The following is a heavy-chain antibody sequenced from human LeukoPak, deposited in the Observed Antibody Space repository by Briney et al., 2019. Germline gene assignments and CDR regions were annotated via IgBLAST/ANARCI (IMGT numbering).Heavy chain of an antibody. CDR3: ARRGQFGSGSYFQYLYLGIEG. V-gene: IGHV4-4*07. Sequence: SETLSLTCTVSGGSISSYYWSWIRQPAGKGLEWIGRIYTSGSTNYNPSLKSRVTMSVDTSKNQISLKLSSVTAADKGVYLRARRGQFGSGSYFQYLYLGIEGWGQGATVTVSS. J-gene: IGHJ6*01. CDR1: GGSISSYY. CDR2: IYTSGST. D-gene: IGHD3-10*01.